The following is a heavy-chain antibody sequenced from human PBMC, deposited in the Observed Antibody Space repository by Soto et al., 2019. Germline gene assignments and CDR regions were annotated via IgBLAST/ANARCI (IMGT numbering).Heavy chain of an antibody. V-gene: IGHV4-34*01. D-gene: IGHD2-15*01. CDR3: ARAPVIVVVAAMGYNWFDP. CDR1: GGSFSGYY. J-gene: IGHJ5*02. Sequence: QVQLQQWGAGLLKPSETLSLTCAVYGGSFSGYYWSWIRQPPGKGLEWMGEINHSGSTNYNPSLRCRVTKSVDTPKNQLSLKLSSVTPADTAVYYCARAPVIVVVAAMGYNWFDPWGQGTLVTV. CDR2: INHSGST.